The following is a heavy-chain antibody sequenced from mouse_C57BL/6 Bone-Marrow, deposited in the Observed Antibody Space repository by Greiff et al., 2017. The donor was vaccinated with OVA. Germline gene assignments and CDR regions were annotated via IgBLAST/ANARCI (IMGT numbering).Heavy chain of an antibody. D-gene: IGHD1-1*01. CDR1: GYTFTSYT. V-gene: IGHV1-4*01. Sequence: QVQLKQSGAELARPGASVKMSCKASGYTFTSYTMHWVKQRPGQGLEWIGYINPSSGYTKYKQKFKYKATLTADKSSSTAYMQLSSLTSEDSAVYYCASPVSGGSSHYAMDYWGQGTSVTVSS. CDR3: ASPVSGGSSHYAMDY. CDR2: INPSSGYT. J-gene: IGHJ4*01.